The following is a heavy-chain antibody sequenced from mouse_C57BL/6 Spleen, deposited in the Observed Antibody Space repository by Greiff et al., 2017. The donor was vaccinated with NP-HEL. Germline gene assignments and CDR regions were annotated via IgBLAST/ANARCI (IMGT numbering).Heavy chain of an antibody. CDR2: IYPRSGNT. CDR3: ARGSDAYYSPPFAY. D-gene: IGHD2-12*01. Sequence: QVQLQQSGAELARPGASVKLSCKASGYTFTSYGISWVKQRTGQGLEWIGEIYPRSGNTYYNEKFKGKATLTADKSSSTAYMELRSLTSEDSAVYFCARGSDAYYSPPFAYWGQGTLVTVSA. J-gene: IGHJ3*01. CDR1: GYTFTSYG. V-gene: IGHV1-81*01.